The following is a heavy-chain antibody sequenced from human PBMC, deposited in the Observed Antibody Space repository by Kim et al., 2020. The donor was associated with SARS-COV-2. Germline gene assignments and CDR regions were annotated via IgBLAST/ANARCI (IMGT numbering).Heavy chain of an antibody. CDR1: GGSISSGGYY. J-gene: IGHJ3*02. CDR3: ARGDTMFGVVINAFDI. D-gene: IGHD3-3*01. CDR2: IYYSGST. Sequence: SENLSLTCTVSGGSISSGGYYWSWIRQHPGKGLEWIGYIYYSGSTYYNPSLKSRVTISVDTSKNQFSLKLSSVTAADTAVYYCARGDTMFGVVINAFDIWGQGTMVTVSS. V-gene: IGHV4-31*03.